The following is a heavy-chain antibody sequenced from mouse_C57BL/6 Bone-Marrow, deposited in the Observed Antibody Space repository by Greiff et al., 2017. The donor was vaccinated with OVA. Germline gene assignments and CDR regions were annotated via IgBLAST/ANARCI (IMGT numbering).Heavy chain of an antibody. CDR2: INPRRGYT. D-gene: IGHD1-1*01. Sequence: VQLQQSGAELARPGASVSMSCTASGYTFTSYTLPWVPQRPGPGLAWIGYINPRRGYTTYNHMFPDQAPLTAVTSSSTAYMHLSNLTSEDSAVNYRATPPSSTTVVAPYYVDNGGEGTTLTVST. CDR3: ATPPSSTTVVAPYYVDN. J-gene: IGHJ2*01. CDR1: GYTFTSYT. V-gene: IGHV1-4*01.